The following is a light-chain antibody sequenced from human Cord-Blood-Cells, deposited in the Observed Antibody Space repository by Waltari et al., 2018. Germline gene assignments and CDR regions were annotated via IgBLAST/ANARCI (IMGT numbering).Light chain of an antibody. V-gene: IGKV1-39*01. Sequence: DIQMTQSPSSLSASVGDRVTITCRASQNISSYLHWYQQKPGKAPKLLIYAASSLQSGVPSRFSGSGSGTDFTLTISSLQPEDFATYYCQQSYSTPWTFGQGTKVEIK. CDR3: QQSYSTPWT. CDR1: QNISSY. CDR2: AAS. J-gene: IGKJ1*01.